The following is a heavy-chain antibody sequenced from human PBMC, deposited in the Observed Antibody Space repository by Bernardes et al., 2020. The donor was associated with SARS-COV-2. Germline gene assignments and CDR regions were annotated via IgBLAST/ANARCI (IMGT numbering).Heavy chain of an antibody. V-gene: IGHV4-34*01. D-gene: IGHD3-16*01. CDR3: ARAVWGIWHFDL. J-gene: IGHJ2*01. CDR2: INYSGST. Sequence: WESLRLTCAVYGGSLSGYYWNWIRQPPGKGLEWIGEINYSGSTNYNPSLKSRVTISVDTSKNKFSLKLTSVTAADTAVYYCARAVWGIWHFDLWGRDTLVTGSS. CDR1: GGSLSGYY.